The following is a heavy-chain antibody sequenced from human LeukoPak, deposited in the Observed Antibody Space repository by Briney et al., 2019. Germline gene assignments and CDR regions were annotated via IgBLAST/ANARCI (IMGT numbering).Heavy chain of an antibody. Sequence: GGSLRLSCEASGFTVSSNYMSWVRQAPGKGLEWVSVIYSGGSTYYADSVKGRFTISRDNSKNTLYLQMNSLRAEDTAVYYCASSGIVGATEAFDIWGQGTMVTVSS. J-gene: IGHJ3*02. CDR3: ASSGIVGATEAFDI. CDR1: GFTVSSNY. V-gene: IGHV3-66*01. CDR2: IYSGGST. D-gene: IGHD1-26*01.